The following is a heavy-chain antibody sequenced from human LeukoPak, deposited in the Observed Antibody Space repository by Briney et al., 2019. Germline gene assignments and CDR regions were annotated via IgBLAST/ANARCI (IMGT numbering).Heavy chain of an antibody. CDR2: IYENGGTT. J-gene: IGHJ4*02. V-gene: IGHV3-23*01. D-gene: IGHD2-21*01. CDR3: AKDFRIGYSAHFDY. Sequence: GGSLRLSCVGSGFTFRSHAMSWVRQAPEKGLEFVSGIYENGGTTYYADSVKGRFSISRDNSRNTLYLQMDSLRGEDTAVYYCAKDFRIGYSAHFDYWGQGALVTVSS. CDR1: GFTFRSHA.